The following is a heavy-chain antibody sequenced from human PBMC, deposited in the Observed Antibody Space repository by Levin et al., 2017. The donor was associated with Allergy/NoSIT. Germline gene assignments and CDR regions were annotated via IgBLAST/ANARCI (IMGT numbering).Heavy chain of an antibody. V-gene: IGHV5-51*01. D-gene: IGHD1-26*01. CDR3: ARHGRELRFGGYYYYGMDV. J-gene: IGHJ6*02. Sequence: GESLKISCKGSGYSFTSYWIGWVRQMPGKGLEWMGIIYPGDSDTRYSPSFQGQVTISADKSISTAYLQWSSLKASDTAMYYCARHGRELRFGGYYYYGMDVWGQGTTVTVSS. CDR1: GYSFTSYW. CDR2: IYPGDSDT.